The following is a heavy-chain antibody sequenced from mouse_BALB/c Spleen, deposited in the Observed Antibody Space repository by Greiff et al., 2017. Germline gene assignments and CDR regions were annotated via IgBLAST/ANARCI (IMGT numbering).Heavy chain of an antibody. CDR3: ARSEVRRGYYYAMDY. D-gene: IGHD2-14*01. CDR1: GYTFTDYA. CDR2: ISTYYGDA. J-gene: IGHJ4*01. V-gene: IGHV1S137*01. Sequence: VKLMESGAELVRPGVSVKISCKGSGYTFTDYAMHWVKQSHAKSLEWIGVISTYYGDASYNQKFKGKATMTVDKSSSTAYMELARLTSEDSAIYYCARSEVRRGYYYAMDYWGQGTSVTVSS.